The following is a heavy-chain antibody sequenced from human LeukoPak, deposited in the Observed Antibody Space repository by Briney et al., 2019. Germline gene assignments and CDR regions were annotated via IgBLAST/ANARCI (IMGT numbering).Heavy chain of an antibody. J-gene: IGHJ4*02. CDR2: VYTSGST. V-gene: IGHV4-4*07. D-gene: IGHD4-17*01. CDR3: ARGPTTVTRAFDY. CDR1: GGSISIYY. Sequence: SETLSLTCTVSGGSISIYYWSWIRQPAGKGLEWIGHVYTSGSTNYNPSLKSRVTMSVDTSKNQFSLKLSSVTAADTAVYYCARGPTTVTRAFDYWGQGTLVTVSS.